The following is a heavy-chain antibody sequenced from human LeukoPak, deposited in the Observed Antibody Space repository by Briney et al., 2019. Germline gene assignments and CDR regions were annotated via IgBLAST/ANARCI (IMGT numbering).Heavy chain of an antibody. Sequence: GGSLRLSCAASGFTFSSYAMSWVRQAPGKGLEWVSAISGSGGGTYYADSVKGRFTISRDNSKNTLYLQMNSLRAEDTAVYYCAKDTGYSSSYLPDYWGQGTLVTVSS. V-gene: IGHV3-23*01. CDR3: AKDTGYSSSYLPDY. CDR2: ISGSGGGT. CDR1: GFTFSSYA. J-gene: IGHJ4*02. D-gene: IGHD6-13*01.